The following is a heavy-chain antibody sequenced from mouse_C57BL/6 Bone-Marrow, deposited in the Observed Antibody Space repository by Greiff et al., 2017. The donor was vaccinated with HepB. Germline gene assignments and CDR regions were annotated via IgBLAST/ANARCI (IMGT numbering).Heavy chain of an antibody. J-gene: IGHJ1*03. V-gene: IGHV5-4*01. CDR1: GFTFSSYA. D-gene: IGHD2-3*01. CDR3: ARGGLLPYFDV. Sequence: EVQVVESGGGLVKPGGSLKLSCAASGFTFSSYAMSWVRQTPEKRLEWVATISDGGSYTYYPDNVKGRFTISRDNAKNNLYLQMSHLKSEDTAMYYCARGGLLPYFDVCGTETTVTVSS. CDR2: ISDGGSYT.